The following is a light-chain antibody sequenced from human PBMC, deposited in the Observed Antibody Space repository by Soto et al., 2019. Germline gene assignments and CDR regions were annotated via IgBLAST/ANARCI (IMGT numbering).Light chain of an antibody. Sequence: QSALTQPASVSGSPGQSITISCTGTSSDVGGYDYVSWYQLHPGKAPKLMIFEVSNRLSGVSYRFSGSKSGNTAALTVSGLQVEDEADDDCGSYSIRTAYLFGNGTKLTVL. V-gene: IGLV2-14*01. CDR2: EVS. J-gene: IGLJ1*01. CDR1: SSDVGGYDY. CDR3: GSYSIRTAYL.